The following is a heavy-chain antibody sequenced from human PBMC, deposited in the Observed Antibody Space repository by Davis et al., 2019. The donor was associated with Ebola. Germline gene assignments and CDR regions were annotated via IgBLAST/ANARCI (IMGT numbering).Heavy chain of an antibody. CDR2: INHSGST. J-gene: IGHJ6*02. CDR1: GGSISSSSYY. V-gene: IGHV4-39*07. Sequence: SETLSLTCTVSGGSISSSSYYWGWIRQPPGKGLEWIGEINHSGSTNYNPSLKSRVTISVDTSKNQFSLKLSSVTAADTAVYYCAREYYYYYGMDVWGQGTTVTVSS. CDR3: AREYYYYYGMDV.